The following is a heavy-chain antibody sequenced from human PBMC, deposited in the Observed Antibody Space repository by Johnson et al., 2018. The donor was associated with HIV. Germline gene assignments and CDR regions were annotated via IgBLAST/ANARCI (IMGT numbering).Heavy chain of an antibody. CDR3: AKEQLLRAFDS. Sequence: QVQLVESGGGVVQPGRSLRLSCAASGFTFSSYAMHWVRQAPGKGLEWVAVISYDGSNKYYADSVKGRFTISRDNSKNTLYLQMNSLRAEDTAVYYCAKEQLLRAFDSWGQGTMVTVSS. J-gene: IGHJ3*02. CDR2: ISYDGSNK. CDR1: GFTFSSYA. D-gene: IGHD2-15*01. V-gene: IGHV3-30-3*01.